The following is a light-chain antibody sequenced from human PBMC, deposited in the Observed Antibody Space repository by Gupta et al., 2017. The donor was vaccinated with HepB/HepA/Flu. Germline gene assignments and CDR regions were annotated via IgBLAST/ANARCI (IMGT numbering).Light chain of an antibody. CDR1: SSDVGRWLY. Sequence: QSALTQPPSASGSPGQSVTISCTGPSSDVGRWLYVSWYQQHPGKAPRLIIYEVSRRPSGVPDRFSGSTSGNTAYLTVSGLQVDDEAYYYCSSYLGSNNWVFGGGTKLTVL. V-gene: IGLV2-8*01. J-gene: IGLJ3*02. CDR2: EVS. CDR3: SSYLGSNNWV.